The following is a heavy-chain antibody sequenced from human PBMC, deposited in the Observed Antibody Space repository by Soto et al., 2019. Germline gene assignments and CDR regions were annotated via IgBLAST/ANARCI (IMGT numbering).Heavy chain of an antibody. Sequence: EVQLLESGGGLVQPGGSLRLSCAASGFTFSSYAMSWVRQAPGKGLEWVSAISGSGGSTYYADSVKGRFTISRDNSKNTLYLQMYSLRADDTTVYYCAKSHRGGTVVTPGGTWHFDYWGQGTLVTVSS. J-gene: IGHJ4*02. CDR3: AKSHRGGTVVTPGGTWHFDY. CDR2: ISGSGGST. D-gene: IGHD2-21*02. CDR1: GFTFSSYA. V-gene: IGHV3-23*01.